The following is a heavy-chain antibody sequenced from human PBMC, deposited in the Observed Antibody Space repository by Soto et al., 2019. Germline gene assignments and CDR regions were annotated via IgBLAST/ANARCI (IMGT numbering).Heavy chain of an antibody. Sequence: GGSLRLSCAASGCTFISYAMSWVRQAPGKGLEWVSGISGSGGSTYYADSVKGRFTISRDNSKSTLYLQMNSLRAEDTAVYYCAKDLGDNLTPLQHWGQDTLVTVSS. V-gene: IGHV3-23*01. CDR1: GCTFISYA. J-gene: IGHJ1*01. CDR2: ISGSGGST. CDR3: AKDLGDNLTPLQH. D-gene: IGHD3-9*01.